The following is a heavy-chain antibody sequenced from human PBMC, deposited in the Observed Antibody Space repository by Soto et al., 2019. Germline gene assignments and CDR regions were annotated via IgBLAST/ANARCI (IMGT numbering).Heavy chain of an antibody. Sequence: SETLSLTCTVSGGSISSYYWSWIRQPPGKGLEWIGYIYYSGSTNYNPSLKSRVTISVDTSKNQFSLKLSSVTAADTAVYYCARALYSSSWPYYYYYGMDVWGQGTTVTVSS. CDR3: ARALYSSSWPYYYYYGMDV. D-gene: IGHD6-13*01. CDR2: IYYSGST. CDR1: GGSISSYY. V-gene: IGHV4-59*01. J-gene: IGHJ6*02.